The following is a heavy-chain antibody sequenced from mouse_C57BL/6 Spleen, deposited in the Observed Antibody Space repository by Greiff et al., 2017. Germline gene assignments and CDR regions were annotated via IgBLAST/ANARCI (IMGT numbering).Heavy chain of an antibody. V-gene: IGHV1-9*01. CDR3: ESTTVVAPRYFDV. D-gene: IGHD1-1*01. Sequence: QVQLQQSGAELMKPGASVKLSCKATGYTFTVYWIEWVKQRPGHGLEWIGEILPGSGSTNYTEKFKGKATFTADTSSNTAYMQLSSLTTEDSAIYYCESTTVVAPRYFDVWGTGTTVTVSS. CDR1: GYTFTVYW. J-gene: IGHJ1*03. CDR2: ILPGSGST.